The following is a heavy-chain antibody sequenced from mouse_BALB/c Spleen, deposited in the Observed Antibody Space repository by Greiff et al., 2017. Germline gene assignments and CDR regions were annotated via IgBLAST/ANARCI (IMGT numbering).Heavy chain of an antibody. D-gene: IGHD1-1*01. CDR1: GFTFSSYG. CDR2: INSNGGST. Sequence: EVQVVESGGGLVQPGGSLKLSCAASGFTFSSYGMSWVRQTPDKRLELVATINSNGGSTYYPDSVKGRFTISRDNAKNTLYLQMSSLKSEDTAMYYCARDRNYGSSYPFAYWGQGTLVTVSA. J-gene: IGHJ3*01. V-gene: IGHV5-6-3*01. CDR3: ARDRNYGSSYPFAY.